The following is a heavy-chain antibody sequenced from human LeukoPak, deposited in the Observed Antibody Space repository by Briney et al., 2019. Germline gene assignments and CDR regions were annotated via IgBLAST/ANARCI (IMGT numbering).Heavy chain of an antibody. D-gene: IGHD3-22*01. Sequence: PSETLSLTCTVSAGSISSYYWNWIRQPPGRGLERVGYFYYGGSSKYNPSLKSRVTMSADTSKNQFSLKLSSVTAADTAMYYCARQTYYDRGGYPFDQWGQGTLVTVSS. CDR2: FYYGGSS. J-gene: IGHJ4*02. CDR1: AGSISSYY. V-gene: IGHV4-59*08. CDR3: ARQTYYDRGGYPFDQ.